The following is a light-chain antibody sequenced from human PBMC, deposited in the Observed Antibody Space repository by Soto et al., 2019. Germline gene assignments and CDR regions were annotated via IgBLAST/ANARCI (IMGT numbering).Light chain of an antibody. CDR2: DAS. J-gene: IGKJ2*01. CDR3: QQYDKWPPYT. V-gene: IGKV3-15*01. CDR1: QSVNTS. Sequence: EMVMTQSPVTLSVSPGDRATLSCRASQSVNTSLAWFQQRPGQAPRLLIYDASTRATGIPDRFSGSGSGTEFTLTISSLQSEDFAVYYCQQYDKWPPYTFGQGTKLDI.